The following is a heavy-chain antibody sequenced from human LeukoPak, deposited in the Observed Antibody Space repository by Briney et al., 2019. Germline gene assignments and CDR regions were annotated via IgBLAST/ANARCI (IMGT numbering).Heavy chain of an antibody. V-gene: IGHV4-59*01. J-gene: IGHJ5*02. Sequence: SETLSLTCTVSGGSISSYYWSWIRQPPGKGLEWIGYIYYSGSTNYNPSLKSRVTISVDTSKNQFSLKLSSVTAADTAVYYCARGTSYTTMVSWGQGTLVTVSS. D-gene: IGHD5-18*01. CDR1: GGSISSYY. CDR2: IYYSGST. CDR3: ARGTSYTTMVS.